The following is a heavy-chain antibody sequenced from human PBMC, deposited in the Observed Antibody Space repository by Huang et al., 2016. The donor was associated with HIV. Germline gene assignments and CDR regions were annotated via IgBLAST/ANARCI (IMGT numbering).Heavy chain of an antibody. CDR1: GGTFSNHG. D-gene: IGHD3-22*01. Sequence: QVRLVQSGAEVKKPGSSVKVSCKASGGTFSNHGISWVRQAPGQGLEWMGGIIPPFGAAKDAQKFQDRVTITADEPTTTAYMELSSLRSEDTAVYYCARDETYYYDSSGYYSTWGQGTLVTVSS. V-gene: IGHV1-69*13. CDR3: ARDETYYYDSSGYYST. CDR2: IIPPFGAA. J-gene: IGHJ4*02.